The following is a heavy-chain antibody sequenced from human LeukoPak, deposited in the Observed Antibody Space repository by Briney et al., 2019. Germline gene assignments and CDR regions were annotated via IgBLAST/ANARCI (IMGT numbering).Heavy chain of an antibody. D-gene: IGHD6-19*01. J-gene: IGHJ4*02. CDR1: GVSIGTYY. Sequence: SETLSLTCTVSGVSIGTYYWSWIRQPPGKGLEYIAYIYYTGSTDYNPSFKSRVRMSLDTSKNQFSLVLNSVTAADTAVYYFARGRYGGGLYDYWGQGTLVTVSS. CDR3: ARGRYGGGLYDY. V-gene: IGHV4-59*01. CDR2: IYYTGST.